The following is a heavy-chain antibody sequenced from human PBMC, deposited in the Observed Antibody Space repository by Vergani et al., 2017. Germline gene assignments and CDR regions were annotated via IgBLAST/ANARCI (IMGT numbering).Heavy chain of an antibody. CDR3: AREMAGGYYYVDV. J-gene: IGHJ6*03. V-gene: IGHV3-30*04. CDR1: GFTFSSYA. Sequence: QVQLVESGGGVVQLGRSLRLSCAVSGFTFSSYAMHWVRQAPGKGLEWVAVISYDGSNKYYADSVKGRFTISRDNSKNTLYLQMHSLRAEDTAVYYCAREMAGGYYYVDVWGKGTTVTVSS. D-gene: IGHD2-8*01. CDR2: ISYDGSNK.